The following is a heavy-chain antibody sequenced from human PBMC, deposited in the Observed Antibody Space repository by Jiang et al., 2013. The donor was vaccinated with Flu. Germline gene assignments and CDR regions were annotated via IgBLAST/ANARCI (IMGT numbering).Heavy chain of an antibody. J-gene: IGHJ3*02. Sequence: SYWISWVRQMPGKGLEWMGRIDPSDSYTNYSPSFQGHVTISADKSISTAYLQWSSLKASDTAMYYCASASYYYGSGSYFEAFDIWGQGTMVTVSS. CDR3: ASASYYYGSGSYFEAFDI. V-gene: IGHV5-10-1*01. D-gene: IGHD3-10*01. CDR1: SYW. CDR2: IDPSDSYT.